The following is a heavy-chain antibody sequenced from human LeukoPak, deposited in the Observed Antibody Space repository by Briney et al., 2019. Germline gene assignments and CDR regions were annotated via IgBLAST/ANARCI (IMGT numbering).Heavy chain of an antibody. CDR2: INPSIGST. CDR1: GYTFTGYY. J-gene: IGHJ4*02. Sequence: ASVKVSCKASGYTFTGYYMHWVRQAPGQGLEWMGVINPSIGSTVYAQKFQGRLTMTRYTSTSTVYMELSSLRSGDTAVYYCARGGPADGTVNSFDNCGQGTLVTVSS. V-gene: IGHV1-46*01. CDR3: ARGGPADGTVNSFDN. D-gene: IGHD3-10*01.